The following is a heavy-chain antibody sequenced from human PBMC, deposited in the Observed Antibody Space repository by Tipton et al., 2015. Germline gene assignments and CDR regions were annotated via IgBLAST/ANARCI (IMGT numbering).Heavy chain of an antibody. Sequence: TLSLTCSVSSDSISKYYWSWIRQPPGKELEWIGYIQYSGSTNYNPSLKSRVTISVDTSKTQFSLKMSSVTAADTAVYFCARDLEHGMDVWGQGTTVTV. CDR3: ARDLEHGMDV. CDR2: IQYSGST. CDR1: SDSISKYY. J-gene: IGHJ6*02. V-gene: IGHV4-59*01.